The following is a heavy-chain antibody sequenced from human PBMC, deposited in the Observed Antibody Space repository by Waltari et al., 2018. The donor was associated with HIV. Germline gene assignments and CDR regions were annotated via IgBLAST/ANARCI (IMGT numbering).Heavy chain of an antibody. V-gene: IGHV3-15*01. Sequence: SLRLSCAASGFTFSNAWMSWVRQAPGKGLECVGRIKTKTDGGTTDYAAPVKGRFVVSRDDSKNTLFLQMNSLKTEDTAVYYCTTDPGSRYYDFWSGYSTLGYWGQGTLVTVSS. CDR3: TTDPGSRYYDFWSGYSTLGY. J-gene: IGHJ4*02. CDR2: IKTKTDGGTT. D-gene: IGHD3-3*01. CDR1: GFTFSNAW.